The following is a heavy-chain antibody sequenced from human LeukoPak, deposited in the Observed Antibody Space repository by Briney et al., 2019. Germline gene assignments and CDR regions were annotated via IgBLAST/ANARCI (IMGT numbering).Heavy chain of an antibody. D-gene: IGHD6-19*01. CDR2: ISGSGGST. J-gene: IGHJ6*02. Sequence: GSLRLSCAASGFTFSSYAMSWVRQAPGKGLEWVSAISGSGGSTYYADSVKGRFTISRDNSKNTLYLRMNSLRAEDTAVYYCARDSFLSVAGTTDYYGMDVWGQGTTVTVSS. CDR1: GFTFSSYA. CDR3: ARDSFLSVAGTTDYYGMDV. V-gene: IGHV3-23*01.